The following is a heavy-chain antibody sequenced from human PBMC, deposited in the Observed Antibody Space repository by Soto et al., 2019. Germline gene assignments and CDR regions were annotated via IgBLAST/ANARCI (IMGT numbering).Heavy chain of an antibody. CDR3: AREPEVVIIPYFDY. D-gene: IGHD3-3*01. CDR1: GFTFSSYG. V-gene: IGHV3-33*01. CDR2: IWYDGSNK. Sequence: GGSLRLSCAASGFTFSSYGMHWVRQAPGKGLEWVAVIWYDGSNKYYADSVKGRFTISRDNSKNTLYLQMNSLRAEDTAVYYCAREPEVVIIPYFDYWGQGTLVT. J-gene: IGHJ4*02.